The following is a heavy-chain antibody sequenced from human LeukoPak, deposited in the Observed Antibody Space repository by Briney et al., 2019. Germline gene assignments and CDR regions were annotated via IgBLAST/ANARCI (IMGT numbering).Heavy chain of an antibody. Sequence: ASVKVSCKASGYTFTSYDINWVRQATGQGLEWMGWMNPNSGNTGYAQKFQGRVTITRNTSISTAYMELSSLRSEDMAVYYCARGHRGRRTLAFDIWGQGTMVTVSS. D-gene: IGHD1-26*01. CDR3: ARGHRGRRTLAFDI. CDR2: MNPNSGNT. V-gene: IGHV1-8*03. CDR1: GYTFTSYD. J-gene: IGHJ3*02.